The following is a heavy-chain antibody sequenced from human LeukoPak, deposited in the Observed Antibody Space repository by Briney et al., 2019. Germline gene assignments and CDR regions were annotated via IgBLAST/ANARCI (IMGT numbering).Heavy chain of an antibody. CDR1: GFTFDTYA. Sequence: KAGASLRLSCAASGFTFDTYAMTWVRQAPGKGREGVSPISSGGTYIYYAESVRGRSTISRDNTKNFLYLQLSTLRVEDTAVYYCARDFDYGDYIDFWGQGTLVAVSS. D-gene: IGHD4/OR15-4a*01. CDR2: ISSGGTYI. CDR3: ARDFDYGDYIDF. J-gene: IGHJ4*02. V-gene: IGHV3-21*01.